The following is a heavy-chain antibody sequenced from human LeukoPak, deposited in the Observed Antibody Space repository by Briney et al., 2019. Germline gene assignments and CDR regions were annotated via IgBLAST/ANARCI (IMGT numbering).Heavy chain of an antibody. J-gene: IGHJ5*02. Sequence: SETLSLTCTASGGSISSGGYYWSWIRQPPGKGLEWIAYMYYSGSTYSNPSLKRRVTMSADTSKNQLSLKLSSVTAADTAVYYCARPYYYDSRIDPWGQGILVTVSS. CDR1: GGSISSGGYY. CDR3: ARPYYYDSRIDP. V-gene: IGHV4-30-4*01. CDR2: MYYSGST. D-gene: IGHD3-22*01.